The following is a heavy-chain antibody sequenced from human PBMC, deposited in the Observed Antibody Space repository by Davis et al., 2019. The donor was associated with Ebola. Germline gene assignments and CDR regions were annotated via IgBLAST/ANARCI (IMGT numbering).Heavy chain of an antibody. J-gene: IGHJ4*02. Sequence: GESLKISCAASGFTFSNYAMRWVRQAPGKGLEWVSDISGSGGSTYYADSVKGRFTISRDNSKNTLYLQMNSLRAEDTAVYYCARESGYSSGWYWGQGTLVTVSS. CDR1: GFTFSNYA. CDR2: ISGSGGST. D-gene: IGHD6-19*01. V-gene: IGHV3-23*01. CDR3: ARESGYSSGWY.